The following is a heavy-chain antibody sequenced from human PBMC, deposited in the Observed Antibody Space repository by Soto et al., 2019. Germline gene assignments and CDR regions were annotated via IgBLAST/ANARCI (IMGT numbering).Heavy chain of an antibody. Sequence: QVQLVQSGAEVKKPGASVKVSCKASGYTFTSYGISWVRQAPGQGLEWMGWISAYNGNTNYAQKLQGRVTMTTDTPRSTANRGLRSLGSDDTAVYYCAREGAGLLPNYFDSWGQGTLVTVSS. CDR3: AREGAGLLPNYFDS. CDR1: GYTFTSYG. CDR2: ISAYNGNT. D-gene: IGHD2-15*01. J-gene: IGHJ4*02. V-gene: IGHV1-18*01.